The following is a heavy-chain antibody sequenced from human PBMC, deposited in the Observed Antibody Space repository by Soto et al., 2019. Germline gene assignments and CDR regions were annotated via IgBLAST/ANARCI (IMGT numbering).Heavy chain of an antibody. Sequence: DSLKISCKGSGYSFSRYWIGWVRQMPEKGLEWMGIIYPGDSDTRYSPSFQGQVTISADKSISTAYLQWSSLKASDTAMYYCARQVGLTAMAVELWGQGTAVTFSA. CDR2: IYPGDSDT. V-gene: IGHV5-51*01. D-gene: IGHD5-18*01. CDR1: GYSFSRYW. CDR3: ARQVGLTAMAVEL. J-gene: IGHJ4*02.